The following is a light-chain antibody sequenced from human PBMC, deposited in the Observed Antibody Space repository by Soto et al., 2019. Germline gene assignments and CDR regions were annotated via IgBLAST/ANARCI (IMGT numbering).Light chain of an antibody. CDR3: QQYGSSPWT. J-gene: IGKJ1*01. Sequence: ETVLTQSPGTLSLSPGERATLSCRASQNIRSNYLAWYRQTPGQAPRLLIYGAFNRATGIADRFSGSGSGTDFTLIISRLEPEDFALYYCQQYGSSPWTFGQGTKVEIK. CDR2: GAF. V-gene: IGKV3-20*01. CDR1: QNIRSNY.